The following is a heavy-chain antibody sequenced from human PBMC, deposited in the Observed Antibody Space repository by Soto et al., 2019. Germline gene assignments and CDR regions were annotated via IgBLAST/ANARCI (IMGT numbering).Heavy chain of an antibody. J-gene: IGHJ4*02. CDR3: ASHYDSSGYYSRGLDY. D-gene: IGHD3-22*01. CDR1: GGTFSSYA. CDR2: IIPIFGTA. Sequence: QVQLVQSGAEVKKPGSSVKVSCKASGGTFSSYAISWVRQAPGQGLEWMGGIIPIFGTADYAQKVQGRVTIPADESTSTGNMELSSLRSEDTAVYYCASHYDSSGYYSRGLDYWGQGTLVTVSS. V-gene: IGHV1-69*12.